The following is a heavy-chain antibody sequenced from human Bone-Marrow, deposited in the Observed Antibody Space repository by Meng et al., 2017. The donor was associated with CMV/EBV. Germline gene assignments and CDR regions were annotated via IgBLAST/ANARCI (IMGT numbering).Heavy chain of an antibody. Sequence: GESLKISCDASGFTFRTYSMNWVRQAPGKGLEWVSSISSSSTYTHYADSVKGRFTISRDNAKNSLYLQMNSLRAEDTAVYYCARVQGVHVWGQGTTVTIYS. CDR3: ARVQGVHV. J-gene: IGHJ6*02. CDR1: GFTFRTYS. V-gene: IGHV3-21*01. CDR2: ISSSSTYT. D-gene: IGHD3-16*01.